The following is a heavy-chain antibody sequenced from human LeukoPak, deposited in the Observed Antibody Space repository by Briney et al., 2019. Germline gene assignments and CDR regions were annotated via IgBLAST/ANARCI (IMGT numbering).Heavy chain of an antibody. D-gene: IGHD3-3*01. CDR2: INHSGST. J-gene: IGHJ4*02. CDR3: ARTIFGVVMAPFDY. V-gene: IGHV4-34*01. Sequence: PSETLSLTCAVYGGSLSGYYWSWIRQPPGKGLEWIGEINHSGSTNYNPSLKSRVTISVDTSKNQFSLELSSVTAADTAVYYCARTIFGVVMAPFDYWGQGTLVTVSS. CDR1: GGSLSGYY.